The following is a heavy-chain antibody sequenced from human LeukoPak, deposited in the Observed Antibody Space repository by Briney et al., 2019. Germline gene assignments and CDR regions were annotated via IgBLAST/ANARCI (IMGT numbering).Heavy chain of an antibody. CDR2: IYYSGST. J-gene: IGHJ3*02. CDR3: ARLSMIVVVTHAFDI. CDR1: GGSFSGYY. D-gene: IGHD3-22*01. Sequence: SETLSLTCAVYGGSFSGYYWGWIRQPPGKGLEWIGYIYYSGSTNYNPSLKSRVTISVDTSKNQFSLKLSSVTAADTAVYYCARLSMIVVVTHAFDIWGQGTMVTVSS. V-gene: IGHV4-34*11.